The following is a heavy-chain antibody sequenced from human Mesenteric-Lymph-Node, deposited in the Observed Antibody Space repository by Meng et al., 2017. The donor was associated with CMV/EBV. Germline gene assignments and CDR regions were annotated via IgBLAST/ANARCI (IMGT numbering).Heavy chain of an antibody. J-gene: IGHJ5*02. CDR1: GYTFTSYD. V-gene: IGHV1-8*01. CDR3: ARLRGYCSSSGCYRGGWWFDP. CDR2: MNPNSGNT. D-gene: IGHD2-2*02. Sequence: ASVKVSCKASGYTFTSYDINWVRQATGQGLGWMGWMNPNSGNTGYAQKFQGRVTMTRNTSINTAYMELSSLRSEDTAVYYCARLRGYCSSSGCYRGGWWFDPWGQGTLVTVSS.